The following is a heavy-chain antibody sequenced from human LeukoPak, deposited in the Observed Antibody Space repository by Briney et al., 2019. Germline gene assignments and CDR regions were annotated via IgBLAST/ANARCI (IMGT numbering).Heavy chain of an antibody. CDR3: AKGSSGYFVDL. V-gene: IGHV3-23*01. D-gene: IGHD3-22*01. CDR1: GFIFNNYG. J-gene: IGHJ5*02. CDR2: ISNDGGGT. Sequence: PGGSLRLSCAASGFIFNNYGLIWVRQAPGKGLEWVSAISNDGGGTNYADFVKGRVTIPRDNSKNTLFLQMNSLRAEDTALYYCAKGSSGYFVDLWGQGTLVTVSS.